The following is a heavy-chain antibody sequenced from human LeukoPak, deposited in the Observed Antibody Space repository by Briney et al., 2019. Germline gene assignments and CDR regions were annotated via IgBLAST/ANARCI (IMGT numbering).Heavy chain of an antibody. CDR3: AKTDNDFWSGHY. Sequence: PGRSLGLSCAASGFIFSNIGMHWIRQAPGKGLEWVAAISYDGSNKYYADSVKGRFTISRDNSKNTLYLYLNSLRADDAAVYYCAKTDNDFWSGHYWGQGTLVTVSS. CDR1: GFIFSNIG. D-gene: IGHD3-3*01. V-gene: IGHV3-30*18. CDR2: ISYDGSNK. J-gene: IGHJ4*02.